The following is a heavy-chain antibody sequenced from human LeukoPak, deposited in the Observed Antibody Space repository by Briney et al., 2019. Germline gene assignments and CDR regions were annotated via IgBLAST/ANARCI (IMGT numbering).Heavy chain of an antibody. D-gene: IGHD1-26*01. J-gene: IGHJ4*02. CDR3: AAVTRELLFDY. CDR1: GGSISSGSYY. Sequence: SETLSLTCTVSGGSISSGSYYWSWIRQPAGKGLEWIGRFYTSGSTNYNPSLKSRVTISVDTSKNQFSLKLSSVTAADTAVYYCAAVTRELLFDYWGQGTLVTVSS. CDR2: FYTSGST. V-gene: IGHV4-61*02.